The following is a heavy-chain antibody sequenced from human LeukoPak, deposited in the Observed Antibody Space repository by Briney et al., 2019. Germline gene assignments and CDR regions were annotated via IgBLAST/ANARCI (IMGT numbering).Heavy chain of an antibody. CDR1: GGSISSSNW. Sequence: SGTLSLTCAVSGGSISSSNWWSWVRQPPGKGLEWIGEIYHSGSTNYNPSLKSRVTISADKSKNQFSLKLSSVTTADTAVYYCARGRPNYDILTGYVGYWGQGTLVTVSS. J-gene: IGHJ4*02. D-gene: IGHD3-9*01. CDR2: IYHSGST. V-gene: IGHV4-4*02. CDR3: ARGRPNYDILTGYVGY.